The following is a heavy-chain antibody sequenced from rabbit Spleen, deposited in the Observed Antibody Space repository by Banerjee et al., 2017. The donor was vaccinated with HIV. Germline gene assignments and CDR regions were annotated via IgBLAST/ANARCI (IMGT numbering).Heavy chain of an antibody. D-gene: IGHD4-2*01. CDR1: GFSFSSSYD. Sequence: QEQLVESGGGLVQPEGSLTLTCTASGFSFSSSYDMCWVRQAPGRGLEWIACIRVGSSGSSDYASWAKGRFTITRSTSLNTVTLQLNSLTAADTATYFCARDLVAVIGWNFNLWGPGTLVTVS. J-gene: IGHJ4*01. V-gene: IGHV1S45*01. CDR2: IRVGSSGSS. CDR3: ARDLVAVIGWNFNL.